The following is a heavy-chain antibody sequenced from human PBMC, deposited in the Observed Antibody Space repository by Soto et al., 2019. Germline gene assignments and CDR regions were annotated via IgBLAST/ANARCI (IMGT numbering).Heavy chain of an antibody. J-gene: IGHJ4*02. CDR1: GGSFSGYY. Sequence: SETLSLTCAGYGGSFSGYYWSWIRQPPGKGLEWIGEINHSGSTNYNPSLKSRVTISVDTSKNQFPLKLSSVTAADTAVYYCARVSYYDSSGSYFDYWGQGTLVTVSS. CDR3: ARVSYYDSSGSYFDY. D-gene: IGHD3-22*01. V-gene: IGHV4-34*01. CDR2: INHSGST.